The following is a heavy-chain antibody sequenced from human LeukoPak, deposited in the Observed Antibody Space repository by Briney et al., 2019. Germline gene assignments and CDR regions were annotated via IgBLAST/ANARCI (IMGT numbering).Heavy chain of an antibody. D-gene: IGHD3-10*01. CDR1: GGTFSSYA. V-gene: IGHV1-69*04. Sequence: ASVKVSCKASGGTFSSYAISWVRQAPGQGLEWMGRIIPILGIANYAQKFQGRVTITADKSTSTAYMELSSLRSEDTAVYYCARGWFGELSAAEYYGMDVWGQGTTVTVSS. J-gene: IGHJ6*02. CDR2: IIPILGIA. CDR3: ARGWFGELSAAEYYGMDV.